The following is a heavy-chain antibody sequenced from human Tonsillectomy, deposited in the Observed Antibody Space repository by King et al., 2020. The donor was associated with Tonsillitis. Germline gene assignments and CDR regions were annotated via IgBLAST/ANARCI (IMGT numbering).Heavy chain of an antibody. D-gene: IGHD4-23*01. V-gene: IGHV4-4*02. CDR3: ARDPDDYGGNHRFDY. CDR2: IYHSGST. J-gene: IGHJ4*02. Sequence: VQLQESGPGLVKPSGTLSLTCAVSGGSISSSNWWGWVRQPPGKGLEWIGEIYHSGSTNYNPSLKSRVTISVDKSKNQFSLKLSSVTAADTAGYYCARDPDDYGGNHRFDYWGQGTLVTVSS. CDR1: GGSISSSNW.